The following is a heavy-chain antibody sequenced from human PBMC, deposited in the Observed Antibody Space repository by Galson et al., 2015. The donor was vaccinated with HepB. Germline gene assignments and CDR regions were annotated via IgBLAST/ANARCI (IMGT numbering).Heavy chain of an antibody. CDR3: ARVKDTAMVMFDFDY. J-gene: IGHJ4*02. Sequence: SVKVSYKASGYTFTSYGISWVRQAPGQGLEWMGWISAYNGNTNHAQKLQGRVTMTTDTSTSTAYMELRSLRSDDTAVYYCARVKDTAMVMFDFDYWGQGTLVTVSS. D-gene: IGHD5-18*01. CDR2: ISAYNGNT. CDR1: GYTFTSYG. V-gene: IGHV1-18*01.